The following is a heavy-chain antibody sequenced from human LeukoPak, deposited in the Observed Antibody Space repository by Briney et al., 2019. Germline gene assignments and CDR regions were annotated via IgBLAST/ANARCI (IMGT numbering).Heavy chain of an antibody. J-gene: IGHJ4*02. CDR1: GGSFSGYY. CDR3: ARGEYYSSGWYYFDY. V-gene: IGHV4-34*01. CDR2: INHSGST. Sequence: SETLSLTCAVYGGSFSGYYWSWIRQPPGKGLEWIGEINHSGSTNYNPSLKSRVTISVDTSKNQFSLELSSVTAADTAVYYCARGEYYSSGWYYFDYWGQGTLVTVSS. D-gene: IGHD6-19*01.